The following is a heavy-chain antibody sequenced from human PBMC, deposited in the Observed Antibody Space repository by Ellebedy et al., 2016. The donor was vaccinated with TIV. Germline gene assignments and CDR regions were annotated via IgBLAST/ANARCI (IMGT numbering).Heavy chain of an antibody. J-gene: IGHJ4*02. V-gene: IGHV3-30*18. Sequence: GESLKISCVGSGSGFRNSAMHWVRQSPDKGLEWLAGISYDGGTIYSTDSVKGRFTISRDNSKNTLYLQMNSLRAEDTAIYYCVKDQTNTGYYYFEYWGQGSLVTVSS. D-gene: IGHD3-9*01. CDR1: GSGFRNSA. CDR2: ISYDGGTI. CDR3: VKDQTNTGYYYFEY.